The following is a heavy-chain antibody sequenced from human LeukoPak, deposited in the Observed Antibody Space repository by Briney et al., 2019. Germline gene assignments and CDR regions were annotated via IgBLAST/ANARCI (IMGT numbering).Heavy chain of an antibody. Sequence: ASVKVSCKTSGYTFTSYGLSWVRQAPGQGLEWVGWLSPYSGNTNYAQKLQGRVTMTTDTSTSTAYMELRSLRSDDTAVYYCARVGWFGELSSCAFDIWGQGTMVTVSS. D-gene: IGHD3-10*01. CDR2: LSPYSGNT. V-gene: IGHV1-18*01. J-gene: IGHJ3*02. CDR1: GYTFTSYG. CDR3: ARVGWFGELSSCAFDI.